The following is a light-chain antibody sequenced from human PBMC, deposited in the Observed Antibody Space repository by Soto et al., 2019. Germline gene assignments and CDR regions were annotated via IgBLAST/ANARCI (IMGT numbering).Light chain of an antibody. CDR3: HECCSSPS. CDR2: DTS. Sequence: EIVLTQSPGTLSLSPGERATLSCRASQSVSSSYLAWYQQTPGQAPRLLIYDTSTSDTGIPDRFSGSGSETDFTLAISRLEPDDVAVYYGHECCSSPSFGQGTKVELK. CDR1: QSVSSSY. J-gene: IGKJ1*01. V-gene: IGKV3-20*01.